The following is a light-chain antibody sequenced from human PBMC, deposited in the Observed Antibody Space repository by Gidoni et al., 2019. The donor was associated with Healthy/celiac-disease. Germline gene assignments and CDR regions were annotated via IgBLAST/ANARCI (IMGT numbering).Light chain of an antibody. J-gene: IGLJ3*02. CDR2: RNN. V-gene: IGLV1-47*01. CDR1: SSNIGSNY. CDR3: ASWDDSLSGWV. Sequence: QSVLTQPTSASGTPGQRVTIPCSGNSSNIGSNYVYWYQQLPGTAPKLLISRNNQRPSWVPDRFSVSKSGTSASLAISGLRSEDEADYYCASWDDSLSGWVFGGGTKLTVL.